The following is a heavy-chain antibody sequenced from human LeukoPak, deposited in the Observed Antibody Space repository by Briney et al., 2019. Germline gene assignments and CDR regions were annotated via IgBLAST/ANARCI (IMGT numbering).Heavy chain of an antibody. CDR1: GFTFRSYA. J-gene: IGHJ4*02. CDR3: AKDTNRGTYFGLFDS. V-gene: IGHV3-30*04. Sequence: GGSLRLSCAASGFTFRSYAMHWVRQAPGKGLEWVAVISYDGSNKYFADSVKGRFTISRDNSKNTLYLQMNSLRAEDTAVYSCAKDTNRGTYFGLFDSWGQGTLVTVSS. D-gene: IGHD1-26*01. CDR2: ISYDGSNK.